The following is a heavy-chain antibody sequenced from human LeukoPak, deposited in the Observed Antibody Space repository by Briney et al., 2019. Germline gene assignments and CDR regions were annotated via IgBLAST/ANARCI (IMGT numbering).Heavy chain of an antibody. J-gene: IGHJ5*02. CDR1: GFTFSSYW. D-gene: IGHD1-26*01. V-gene: IGHV3-74*01. CDR3: AKDPSGSYGGNWFDP. CDR2: INSDGSST. Sequence: SGGSLRLSCAASGFTFSSYWMHWVRQAPGKGLVWVSRINSDGSSTSYADSVKGRFTISRDNAKNTLYLQMNSLRAEDTAVYYCAKDPSGSYGGNWFDPWGQGTLVTVSS.